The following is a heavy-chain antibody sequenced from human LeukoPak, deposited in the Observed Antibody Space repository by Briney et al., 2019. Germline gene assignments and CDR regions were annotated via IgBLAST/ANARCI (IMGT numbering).Heavy chain of an antibody. CDR3: ARMVTGYYQLDY. CDR2: IYYSGST. Sequence: SETLSLTCTVSGGSVSSSSYHWNWIRQPPGKGLEWIGYIYYSGSTNYNPSLKSRVTISVDTSKNQFSLNLSSVTAADTAVYYCARMVTGYYQLDYWGQGTLVTVSS. V-gene: IGHV4-61*01. D-gene: IGHD3-9*01. J-gene: IGHJ4*02. CDR1: GGSVSSSSYH.